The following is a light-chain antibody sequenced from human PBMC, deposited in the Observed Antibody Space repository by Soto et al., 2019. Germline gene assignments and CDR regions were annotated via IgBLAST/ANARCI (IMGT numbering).Light chain of an antibody. CDR3: AAWDDSLNGYV. CDR2: SHN. Sequence: QSVLTQPPSASGTPGQRVTISCSGSSSNIGSNTVNWYRQLPGTAPKLLIYSHNQRPSGVPDRFSGSQSGTSASLAISGLQSEDEADYYCAAWDDSLNGYVFGTGTKLTVL. CDR1: SSNIGSNT. V-gene: IGLV1-44*01. J-gene: IGLJ1*01.